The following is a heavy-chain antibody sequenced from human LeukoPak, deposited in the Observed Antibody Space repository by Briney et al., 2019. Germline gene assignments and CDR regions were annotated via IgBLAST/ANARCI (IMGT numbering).Heavy chain of an antibody. CDR3: ARGGSGSYLSYYYYYMDV. D-gene: IGHD3-10*01. CDR1: GYTFTSYY. CDR2: INPSGGST. J-gene: IGHJ6*03. V-gene: IGHV1-46*01. Sequence: ASVKVSCKASGYTFTSYYMHWVRQAPGQGLEWMGIINPSGGSTSYAQKFQGRVTMTRDMSTSTVYMELSSLRSEDTAVYYCARGGSGSYLSYYYYYMDVWGKGTTVTVSS.